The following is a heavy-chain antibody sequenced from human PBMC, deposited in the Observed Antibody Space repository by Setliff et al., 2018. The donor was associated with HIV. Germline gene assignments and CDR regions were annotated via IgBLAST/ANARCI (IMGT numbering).Heavy chain of an antibody. J-gene: IGHJ3*02. Sequence: SETLSLTCAVYGGSLSGYYWRWIRQPPGKGLEWIGDVSHTGSTNYNPSLKSRITISADTPKNQFSLKLRSVTAADTAVYYCAREGTYSGTYWVRRVASFDIWGQGTMVTVSS. CDR2: VSHTGST. CDR3: AREGTYSGTYWVRRVASFDI. D-gene: IGHD1-26*01. V-gene: IGHV4-34*01. CDR1: GGSLSGYY.